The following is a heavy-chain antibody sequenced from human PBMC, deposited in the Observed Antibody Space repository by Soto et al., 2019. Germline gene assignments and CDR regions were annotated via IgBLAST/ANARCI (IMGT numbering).Heavy chain of an antibody. D-gene: IGHD1-26*01. Sequence: GGSLRLSCSASGFIFKNYAMHWVRQAPGKGLECITGISSDGSRTHYADSVNGRFTISRDNSKNTGTLQMSSLRVEDPPVYYCVKIMGASEHAYWGQGTKITVSS. CDR2: ISSDGSRT. V-gene: IGHV3-64D*06. J-gene: IGHJ4*02. CDR1: GFIFKNYA. CDR3: VKIMGASEHAY.